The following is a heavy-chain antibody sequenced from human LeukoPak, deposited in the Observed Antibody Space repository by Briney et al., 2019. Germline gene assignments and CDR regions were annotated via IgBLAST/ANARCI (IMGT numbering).Heavy chain of an antibody. CDR2: ISYDGSNK. D-gene: IGHD6-13*01. V-gene: IGHV3-30*04. CDR3: ARDPAIYSSSWSAPDGYNWFGP. CDR1: GFTFSSYA. J-gene: IGHJ5*02. Sequence: GGSLRLSCAASGFTFSSYAMHWVRQAPGKGLEWVAVISYDGSNKYYADSVKGRFTISRDNSKNTLYLQMNSLRAEDTAVYYCARDPAIYSSSWSAPDGYNWFGPWGQGTLVTVSS.